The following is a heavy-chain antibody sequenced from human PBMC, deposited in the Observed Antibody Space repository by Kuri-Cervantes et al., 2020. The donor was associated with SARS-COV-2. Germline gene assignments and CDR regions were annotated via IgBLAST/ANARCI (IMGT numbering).Heavy chain of an antibody. CDR3: ARDRGSSDFDY. CDR1: GFTFSSYG. D-gene: IGHD6-25*01. Sequence: GESLKISCAASGFTFSSYGMHWVRQAPGKGLEWVAVIWYDGSNKYYADSVKGRFTISRDNAKNTLYLQMSSLRAEDTAVYYCARDRGSSDFDYWGQGTLVTVSS. V-gene: IGHV3-33*01. CDR2: IWYDGSNK. J-gene: IGHJ4*02.